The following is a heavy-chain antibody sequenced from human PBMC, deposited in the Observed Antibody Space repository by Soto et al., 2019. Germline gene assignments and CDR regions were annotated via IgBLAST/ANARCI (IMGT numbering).Heavy chain of an antibody. Sequence: QVQLQESGPGLVKPSETLSLTCTVSGGSISGYYWSWVRQTAGKGLEWIGRIYGSGVIDHNPSLKSQATPPVVTSQNQFSLTLTSVTAAPTAVYFCPRDDTSWHESLKHWGQGTVVFVSS. CDR3: PRDDTSWHESLKH. CDR1: GGSISGYY. D-gene: IGHD2-2*01. J-gene: IGHJ1*01. V-gene: IGHV4-4*07. CDR2: IYGSGVI.